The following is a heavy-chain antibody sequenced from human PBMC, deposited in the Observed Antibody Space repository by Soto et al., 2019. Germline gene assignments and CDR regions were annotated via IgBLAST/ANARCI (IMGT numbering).Heavy chain of an antibody. CDR3: AREGYNWNYKGDY. V-gene: IGHV3-21*01. Sequence: EVQLVESGGGLVQPGGSLRLSCAASGFTFSSYSMNWVRQAPGKGLEWVSSISSSSSYIYYADSVKGRFTISRDNAKNSLYLQTNSLRAEDTAVYYCAREGYNWNYKGDYWGQGTLVTVTS. J-gene: IGHJ4*02. CDR1: GFTFSSYS. CDR2: ISSSSSYI. D-gene: IGHD1-7*01.